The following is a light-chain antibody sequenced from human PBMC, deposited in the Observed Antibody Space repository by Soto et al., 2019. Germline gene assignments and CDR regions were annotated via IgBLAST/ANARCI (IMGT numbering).Light chain of an antibody. Sequence: DIEMSQSASTLSAYIGDTVTITCRASQSINRWLAWYQQKPGKAPKLLIYTASSLQSGVPSRFSGSGSGTDFTLTISSLQPEDFATYYCQQSYSTPLFGQGTKVDI. J-gene: IGKJ1*01. CDR2: TAS. CDR3: QQSYSTPL. CDR1: QSINRW. V-gene: IGKV1-39*01.